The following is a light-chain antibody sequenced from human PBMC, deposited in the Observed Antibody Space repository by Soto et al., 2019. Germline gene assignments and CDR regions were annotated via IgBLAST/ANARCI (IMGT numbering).Light chain of an antibody. J-gene: IGKJ5*01. CDR2: DAS. V-gene: IGKV1-5*01. CDR3: QQYNTYST. CDR1: QSISSW. Sequence: DIQMTQSPSTPSASVGDRVTITCRASQSISSWLAWYQQKPGKAPKLLIYDASSLKTGVPSRFSGSGSGTEFTLTISSLQPDDFATYYCQQYNTYSTFGQGTRLEIK.